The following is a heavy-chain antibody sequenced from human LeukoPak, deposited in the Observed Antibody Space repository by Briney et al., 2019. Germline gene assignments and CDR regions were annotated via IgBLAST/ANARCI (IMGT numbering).Heavy chain of an antibody. Sequence: ASVKVSCKASGYTFTSYYMHWVRQAPGQGLEWMGIINPSGGSTSYAQKFQGRVTMTRDTSTSTVYMELSSLRSEDTAVYYCARERGYGGNSPNYYYYYYMGVWGRGTTVTVSS. V-gene: IGHV1-46*01. CDR1: GYTFTSYY. CDR3: ARERGYGGNSPNYYYYYYMGV. D-gene: IGHD4-23*01. CDR2: INPSGGST. J-gene: IGHJ6*03.